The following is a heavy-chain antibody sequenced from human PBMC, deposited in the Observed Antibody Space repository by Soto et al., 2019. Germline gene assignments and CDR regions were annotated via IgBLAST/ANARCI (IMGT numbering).Heavy chain of an antibody. CDR3: ARDRMAVAGFDY. D-gene: IGHD6-19*01. J-gene: IGHJ4*02. Sequence: SETLSLTCTVSGDSVSSRNYYWSWVRQPPGKGLEWIGYIYFSGSTNYNPSLKSRLTISVDTSKNQFSLKLNSVTAADTALYYCARDRMAVAGFDYWGQGTLVTVSS. CDR2: IYFSGST. V-gene: IGHV4-61*01. CDR1: GDSVSSRNYY.